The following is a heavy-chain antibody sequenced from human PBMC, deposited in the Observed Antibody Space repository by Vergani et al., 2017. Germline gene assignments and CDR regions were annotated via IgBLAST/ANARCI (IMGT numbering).Heavy chain of an antibody. Sequence: QLVESGGGVVQPGRSLRLSCAVSGFIFRRSGIHWVRQAPGKGLEWVAFIWFDGSNKYYGDSVKGRFTISRDIAENSIYLEMNSLRVEDTAVYYCAREGVPRCCIVGAPDFWGQGTQVTVSS. CDR3: AREGVPRCCIVGAPDF. V-gene: IGHV3-33*08. J-gene: IGHJ4*02. CDR2: IWFDGSNK. CDR1: GFIFRRSG. D-gene: IGHD1-26*01.